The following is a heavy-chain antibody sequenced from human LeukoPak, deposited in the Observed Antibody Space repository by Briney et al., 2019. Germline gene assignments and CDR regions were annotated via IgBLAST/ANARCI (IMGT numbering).Heavy chain of an antibody. CDR3: ARLVVAATEDAFDI. CDR2: IIPIIGIA. Sequence: GASVKVSCKASGGTFSSYAISWVRQAPGQGLEWMGRIIPIIGIANYAQKFQGRVTITADKSTSTAYMELSSLRSEDTAVYYCARLVVAATEDAFDIWGQGTMVTVSS. CDR1: GGTFSSYA. V-gene: IGHV1-69*04. J-gene: IGHJ3*02. D-gene: IGHD2-15*01.